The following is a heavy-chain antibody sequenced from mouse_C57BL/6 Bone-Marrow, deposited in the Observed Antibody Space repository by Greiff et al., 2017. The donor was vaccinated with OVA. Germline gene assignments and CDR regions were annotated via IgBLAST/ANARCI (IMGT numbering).Heavy chain of an antibody. J-gene: IGHJ1*03. D-gene: IGHD1-1*01. Sequence: EVMLVESGGGLVQPKGSLKLSCAASGFSFNTYAMNWVRQAPGKGLEWVARIRSKSNNYATYYADSVKDRFTISRDDSESMLYLQMNNLKTEDTAMYYCVRHPSTGSSSDWYFDVWGTGTTVTVSS. CDR2: IRSKSNNYAT. CDR3: VRHPSTGSSSDWYFDV. V-gene: IGHV10-1*01. CDR1: GFSFNTYA.